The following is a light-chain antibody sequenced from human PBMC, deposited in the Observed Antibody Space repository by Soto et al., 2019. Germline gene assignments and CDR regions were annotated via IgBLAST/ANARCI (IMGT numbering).Light chain of an antibody. V-gene: IGKV1-13*02. Sequence: AIQLTQSPSSLSASVGDRVTITCRASQGISSALAWYQQKPGKAPKLLIYDASSLESGGPSRFSGSGSGTDCTLTISSLQPEDFATYYCQQFNSYPRTFDQGTKVEIK. CDR1: QGISSA. CDR3: QQFNSYPRT. J-gene: IGKJ1*01. CDR2: DAS.